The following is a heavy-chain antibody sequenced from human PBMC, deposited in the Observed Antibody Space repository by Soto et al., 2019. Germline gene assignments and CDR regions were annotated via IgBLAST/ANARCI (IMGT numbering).Heavy chain of an antibody. CDR3: VRDGTKTLRDWFDP. CDR1: GASISGYY. D-gene: IGHD1-1*01. V-gene: IGHV4-4*07. CDR2: IYATGTT. J-gene: IGHJ5*02. Sequence: QVQLQESGPGLVKPSETLSLTCTVSGASISGYYWSWIRKSAGKGLEWIGRIYATGTTDYNPSLKSRVIMSVDTSKKQFSLRLRSVNAADTAVYYCVRDGTKTLRDWFDPWGQGISVTVSS.